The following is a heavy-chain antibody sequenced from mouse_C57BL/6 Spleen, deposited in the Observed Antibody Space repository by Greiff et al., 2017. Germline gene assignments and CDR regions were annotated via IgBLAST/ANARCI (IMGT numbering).Heavy chain of an antibody. D-gene: IGHD2-4*01. Sequence: EVKLMESGGGLVKPGGSLKLSCAASGFTFSSYAMSWVRQTPEKRLEWVATISDGGSYTYYPDNVKGRFTISRDNAKNNLYLQMSHLKSEDTAMYYCAREYYDVYPWFAYWGQGTLVTVSA. J-gene: IGHJ3*01. CDR3: AREYYDVYPWFAY. V-gene: IGHV5-4*01. CDR2: ISDGGSYT. CDR1: GFTFSSYA.